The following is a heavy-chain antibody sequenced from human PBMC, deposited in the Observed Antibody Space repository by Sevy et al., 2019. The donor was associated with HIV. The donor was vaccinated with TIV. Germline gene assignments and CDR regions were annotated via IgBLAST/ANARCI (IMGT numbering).Heavy chain of an antibody. CDR1: GFIFSNYD. CDR3: ARALDYYDSGGYFY. J-gene: IGHJ4*02. V-gene: IGHV3-21*01. CDR2: ISSASSYI. D-gene: IGHD3-22*01. Sequence: GGSLRLSCVASGFIFSNYDMNWDRQAPGKGLEWVSSISSASSYIYYAHSVKGRFTVSRDNAKDSLYLQMHSLRAEDTATYYCARALDYYDSGGYFYWGLGTLVTVSS.